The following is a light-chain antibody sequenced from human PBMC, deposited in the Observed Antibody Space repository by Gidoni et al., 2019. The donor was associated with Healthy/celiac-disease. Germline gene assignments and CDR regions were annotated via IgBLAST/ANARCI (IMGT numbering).Light chain of an antibody. CDR2: GAS. V-gene: IGKV3-20*01. Sequence: EIVLTQSPGTLSLSPGERATLSCRASQCVSSSYLAGYQQKPGQAPRLLIYGASSRATGIPDRFSGSGSGTDFTLTISRLEPEDFAVYYCQQYGSSPPYTFGQGTKLEIK. CDR3: QQYGSSPPYT. J-gene: IGKJ2*01. CDR1: QCVSSSY.